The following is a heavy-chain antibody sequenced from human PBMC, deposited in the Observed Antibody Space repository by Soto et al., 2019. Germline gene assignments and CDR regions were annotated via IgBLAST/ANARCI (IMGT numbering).Heavy chain of an antibody. Sequence: GGSLRLSCAASGFTFSSYGMHWVRQAPGKGLEWVAVIPYDGSNKYYADSVKGRFTISRDNSKNTLYLQMNSLRAEDTAVYYCAKGGPYFDYWGQGXLVTVSS. D-gene: IGHD3-16*01. CDR1: GFTFSSYG. J-gene: IGHJ4*02. CDR3: AKGGPYFDY. CDR2: IPYDGSNK. V-gene: IGHV3-30*18.